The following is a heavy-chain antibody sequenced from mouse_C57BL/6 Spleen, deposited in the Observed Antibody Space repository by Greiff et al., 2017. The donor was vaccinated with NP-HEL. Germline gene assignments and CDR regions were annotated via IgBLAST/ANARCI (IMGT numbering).Heavy chain of an antibody. CDR1: GYSFTDYN. J-gene: IGHJ2*01. Sequence: EVKLMESGPELVKPSASVKISCKASGYSFTDYNMNWVKQSNGKSLEWIGVINPNYGTTSYNQKFKGKATLTVDQSSSTAYMQLNSLTSEDSAVYYCARGGLYGNLDYWGQGTTLTVSS. CDR2: INPNYGTT. D-gene: IGHD2-1*01. CDR3: ARGGLYGNLDY. V-gene: IGHV1-39*01.